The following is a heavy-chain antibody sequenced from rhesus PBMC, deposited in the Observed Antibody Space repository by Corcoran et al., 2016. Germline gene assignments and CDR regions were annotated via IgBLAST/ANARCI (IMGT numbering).Heavy chain of an antibody. CDR2: SSYTGGSK. D-gene: IGHD6-31*01. CDR1: GFSFSDYY. CDR3: ARGPSGWYGGY. Sequence: EVQLVESGGGLAKPGGSLRLSCAASGFSFSDYYMYWVRQAPGKGLEWDLGSSYTGGSKYYAEAVKGRFTISREKAKNTLYLQRDSLRAEDTAVYYCARGPSGWYGGYWGQGVLVTVSS. V-gene: IGHV3S18*01. J-gene: IGHJ4*01.